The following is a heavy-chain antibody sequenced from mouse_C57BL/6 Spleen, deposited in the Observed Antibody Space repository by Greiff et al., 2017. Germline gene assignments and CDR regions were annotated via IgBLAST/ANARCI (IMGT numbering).Heavy chain of an antibody. D-gene: IGHD2-12*01. J-gene: IGHJ2*01. CDR3: ARGNVHDGYFDY. CDR2: IHPNSGST. CDR1: GYTFTSYW. Sequence: QVQLQQPGAELVKPGASVKLSCKASGYTFTSYWMHWVKQRPGQGLEWIGMIHPNSGSTNYNEKFKSKATLTVDKSSSTAYMQLSSLTSEDSAVYYCARGNVHDGYFDYWGQGTTLTVSS. V-gene: IGHV1-64*01.